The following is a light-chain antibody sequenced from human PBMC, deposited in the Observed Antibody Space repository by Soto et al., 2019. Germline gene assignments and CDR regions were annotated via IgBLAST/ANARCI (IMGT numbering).Light chain of an antibody. CDR3: QQGNSFPLT. CDR1: QDIDSC. CDR2: AAI. V-gene: IGKV1-12*01. J-gene: IGKJ4*01. Sequence: DIQMTQSPSSVSASIGDRVTITCRASQDIDSCLAWFQQKPGEAPRLLIYAAISLHSGVPSRFSGAGSVTDFSLSISSLQPEDFASYFCQQGNSFPLTFGGGTKVEIK.